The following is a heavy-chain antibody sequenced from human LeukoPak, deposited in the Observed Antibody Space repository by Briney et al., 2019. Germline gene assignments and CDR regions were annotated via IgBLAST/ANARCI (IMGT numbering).Heavy chain of an antibody. D-gene: IGHD4-11*01. CDR2: IKQDGSEK. CDR1: GFTFSSYW. J-gene: IGHJ4*02. Sequence: GGSLRLSCAASGFTFSSYWMSWVRQAPGKGLEWVANIKQDGSEKYYVDSVKGRFTISRDNAKNSLYLQMNSLRAEDTAVYYCARSSGGAYSNAGIDYWGQGTLVTVSS. V-gene: IGHV3-7*01. CDR3: ARSSGGAYSNAGIDY.